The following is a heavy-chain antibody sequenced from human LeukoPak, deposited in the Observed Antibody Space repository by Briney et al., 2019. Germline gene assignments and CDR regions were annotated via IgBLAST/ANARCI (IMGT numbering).Heavy chain of an antibody. Sequence: GASVKVSCKASGYTFTSYDINWVRQATGQGLEWMGWMNPNSGNTGYAQKFQGRVTMTRNTSISTAYMELSSLRSEDTAMYYCARRTHTATWFDYWGQGTLVTVSS. CDR3: ARRTHTATWFDY. CDR2: MNPNSGNT. V-gene: IGHV1-8*01. CDR1: GYTFTSYD. J-gene: IGHJ4*02. D-gene: IGHD3/OR15-3a*01.